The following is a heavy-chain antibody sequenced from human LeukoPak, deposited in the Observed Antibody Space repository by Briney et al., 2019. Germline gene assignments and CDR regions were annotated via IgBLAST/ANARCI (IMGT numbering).Heavy chain of an antibody. CDR2: ISSSGSDT. CDR3: AKTRGYCTGGCCYGDY. CDR1: GFTFSSYA. J-gene: IGHJ4*02. D-gene: IGHD2-15*01. Sequence: GGSLRLSCAASGFTFSSYAMSWVRQAPGKGLEWVSAISSSGSDTYYADSVKGRFTIARDSSKNTVSLQMNSLRAEDTALYYCAKTRGYCTGGCCYGDYWGQGTLVTVSS. V-gene: IGHV3-23*01.